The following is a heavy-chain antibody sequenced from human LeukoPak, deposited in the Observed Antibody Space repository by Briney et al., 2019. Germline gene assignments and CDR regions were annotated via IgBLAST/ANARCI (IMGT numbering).Heavy chain of an antibody. Sequence: SGGSLRLSCAAAGFSFSNYAMSWVRQVPGKGLEWVSAISGRDDSTYYADSVKGRFTISRDTSKNTLYLQMYSLRAEDTAVYYCAKWGDYDVLTGYYDSDYWGQGTLVTVSS. V-gene: IGHV3-23*01. D-gene: IGHD3-9*01. CDR1: GFSFSNYA. CDR2: ISGRDDST. J-gene: IGHJ4*02. CDR3: AKWGDYDVLTGYYDSDY.